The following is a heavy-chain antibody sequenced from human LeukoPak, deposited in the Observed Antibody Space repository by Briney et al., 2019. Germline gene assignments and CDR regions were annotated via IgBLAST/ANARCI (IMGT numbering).Heavy chain of an antibody. D-gene: IGHD2-15*01. V-gene: IGHV3-23*01. CDR2: ISGSGGST. Sequence: GGSLRLSCAASGFTFSSYGMSWVRQAPGKGLEWVSSISGSGGSTYYADSVQGRFTISRDNSNKMVYLQMNSLRAADTAAYYCAKERDCSGGSCYWLFGYWGQGTLVTVSS. CDR1: GFTFSSYG. CDR3: AKERDCSGGSCYWLFGY. J-gene: IGHJ4*02.